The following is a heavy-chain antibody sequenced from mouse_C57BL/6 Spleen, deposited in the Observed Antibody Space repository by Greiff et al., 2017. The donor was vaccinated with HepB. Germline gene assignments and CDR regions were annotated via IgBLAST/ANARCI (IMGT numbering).Heavy chain of an antibody. CDR3: ARSKLEYYAMDY. Sequence: VQLQQPGAELVKPGASVKLSCKASGYTFTNYWMHWVKQRPGQGLEWIGMIHPNSGSTNYNEKFKSKATLTVDKSSSTAYMQLSSLTSEDSAVYYCARSKLEYYAMDYWGQGTSVTVSS. CDR2: IHPNSGST. V-gene: IGHV1-64*01. J-gene: IGHJ4*01. D-gene: IGHD4-1*01. CDR1: GYTFTNYW.